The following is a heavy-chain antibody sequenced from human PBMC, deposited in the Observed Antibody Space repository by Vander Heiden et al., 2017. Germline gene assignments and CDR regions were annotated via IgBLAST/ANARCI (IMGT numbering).Heavy chain of an antibody. CDR3: ARGPNGDYRYHYGMYV. Sequence: QVQLVESGGGVVQPGRSLRLSCAVSGFSFSSFGFHWVRQAPGKGLEWVAIIGFDGSAEYYVDSGKGRFTISRDNSKNTLHLQMNSLRAEDTAVYYCARGPNGDYRYHYGMYVWGQGTTVAVSS. J-gene: IGHJ6*02. D-gene: IGHD4-17*01. CDR1: GFSFSSFG. CDR2: IGFDGSAE. V-gene: IGHV3-33*01.